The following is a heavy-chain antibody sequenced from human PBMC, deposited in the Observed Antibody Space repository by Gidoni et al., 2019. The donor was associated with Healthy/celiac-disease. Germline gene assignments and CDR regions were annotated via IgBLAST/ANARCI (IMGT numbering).Heavy chain of an antibody. V-gene: IGHV3-73*01. D-gene: IGHD2-2*01. CDR3: TRHADIVVRGYGFSALELVDNY. CDR2: IRSKANSYAT. Sequence: VGRIRSKANSYATAYAASVKGRFTISRDDSKNTAYLQMNSLKTEDTAVYYCTRHADIVVRGYGFSALELVDNYWGQGTLVTVSS. J-gene: IGHJ4*02.